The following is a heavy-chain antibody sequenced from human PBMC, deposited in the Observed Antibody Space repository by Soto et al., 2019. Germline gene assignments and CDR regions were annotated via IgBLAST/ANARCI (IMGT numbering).Heavy chain of an antibody. CDR3: GRGMHAGFTHHFDP. CDR1: GGSVTSHH. CDR2: TSSPRNT. J-gene: IGHJ5*02. Sequence: SETLSLTCFVSGGSVTSHHWSWIQQFPGQGLEWIAYTSSPRNTNYNPSLQSRVTISLDTSKNQLSLKLTSMTAADTAVYSCGRGMHAGFTHHFDPWGQGSLVTVSS. V-gene: IGHV4-59*02. D-gene: IGHD2-8*01.